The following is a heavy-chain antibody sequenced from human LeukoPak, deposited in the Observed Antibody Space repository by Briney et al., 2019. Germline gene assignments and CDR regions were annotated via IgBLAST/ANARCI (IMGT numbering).Heavy chain of an antibody. D-gene: IGHD7-27*01. Sequence: GGSLRLSCAASGFTFSSFWMSWVRQAPGKGLEWVAVISYDGSNKYYADSVKGRFTISRDNSKNTLYLQMNSLRAEDTAVYYCAKDLGDYWGQGTLVTVSS. CDR2: ISYDGSNK. J-gene: IGHJ4*02. V-gene: IGHV3-30*18. CDR1: GFTFSSFW. CDR3: AKDLGDY.